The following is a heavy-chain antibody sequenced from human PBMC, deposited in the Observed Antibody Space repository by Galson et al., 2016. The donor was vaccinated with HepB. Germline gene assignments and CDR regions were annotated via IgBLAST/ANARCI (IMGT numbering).Heavy chain of an antibody. Sequence: SETLSLTCTVSSGSVSGYSWSWIRQPPGKGLEWIGHIYDSGSTKYNPSLKSRLTISIDTSKDQFSLKLSSVTAADTAVYYCARLFRLWDGFFDYWGQGTLVTVSS. J-gene: IGHJ4*02. CDR2: IYDSGST. CDR1: SGSVSGYS. V-gene: IGHV4-59*08. CDR3: ARLFRLWDGFFDY. D-gene: IGHD4/OR15-4a*01.